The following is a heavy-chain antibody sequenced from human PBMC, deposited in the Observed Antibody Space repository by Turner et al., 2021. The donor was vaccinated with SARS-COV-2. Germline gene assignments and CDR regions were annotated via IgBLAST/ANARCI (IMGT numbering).Heavy chain of an antibody. CDR2: IYSGGSK. Sequence: EVQLVESGGGLIQPGGSLRLSCAASGFTVSSNYMSWVRQAPGKGLEWVSVIYSGGSKYYTDSVKGRFTISRDNSKNTLYLQMNSLRAEDTAVYYCARDYGDYYFDYWGQGTLVTVSS. V-gene: IGHV3-53*01. D-gene: IGHD4-17*01. J-gene: IGHJ4*02. CDR1: GFTVSSNY. CDR3: ARDYGDYYFDY.